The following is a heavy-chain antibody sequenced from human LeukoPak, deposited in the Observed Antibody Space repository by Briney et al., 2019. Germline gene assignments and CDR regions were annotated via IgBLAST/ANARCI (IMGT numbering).Heavy chain of an antibody. CDR1: GGSISSSNYY. V-gene: IGHV4-39*01. D-gene: IGHD3-10*01. J-gene: IGHJ1*01. CDR2: IYYSGNT. CDR3: VTTGS. Sequence: SETLSFTCTVSGGSISSSNYYWGWSRQPPGKGLEWIGSIYYSGNTYYNPSLKSRVTISVDTSKNQFSLRLSSVTAADTAMYYCVTTGSWGQGTLVTVSS.